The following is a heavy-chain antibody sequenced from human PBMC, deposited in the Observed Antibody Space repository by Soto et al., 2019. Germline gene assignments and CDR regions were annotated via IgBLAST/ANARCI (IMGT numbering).Heavy chain of an antibody. J-gene: IGHJ4*02. Sequence: GSVKVSCKPSGYPFTDLYIHWVRQAPGVGLEWMGWIDPRSGASRKTQRFQGRFTMTRDTSTNTVYMELSSLRSDDTAVYFCASDNYGPLENWGQETMLNTSS. V-gene: IGHV1-2*02. CDR3: ASDNYGPLEN. CDR1: GYPFTDLY. CDR2: IDPRSGAS. D-gene: IGHD3-10*01.